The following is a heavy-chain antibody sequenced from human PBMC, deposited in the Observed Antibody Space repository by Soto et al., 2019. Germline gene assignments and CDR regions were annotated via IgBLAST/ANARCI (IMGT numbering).Heavy chain of an antibody. CDR1: GGSISSGGYS. CDR2: IYHSGST. CDR3: ASNSYGYTFYYY. Sequence: PSETLSLTCAVSGGSISSGGYSWSWIRQPPGKGLEWIGYIYHSGSTYYNPSLKSRVIISVNTSKNQFSLKLTSATAADTAVYYCASNSYGYTFYYYWGQGSLVTVSS. V-gene: IGHV4-30-2*05. D-gene: IGHD5-18*01. J-gene: IGHJ4*02.